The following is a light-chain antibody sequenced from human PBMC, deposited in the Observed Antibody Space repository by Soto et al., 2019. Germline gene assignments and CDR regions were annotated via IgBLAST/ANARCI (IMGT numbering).Light chain of an antibody. Sequence: EIVMTQSPSTLSVSPGERATLSCRASENIYNNLAWYQQEPGQAPRLLFYGASTRATGLPARFSGSGSGTEFTLTINSLQAEDSAVYYCQQYYNWPRPFGQGTRLEIK. CDR3: QQYYNWPRP. J-gene: IGKJ5*01. CDR2: GAS. V-gene: IGKV3-15*01. CDR1: ENIYNN.